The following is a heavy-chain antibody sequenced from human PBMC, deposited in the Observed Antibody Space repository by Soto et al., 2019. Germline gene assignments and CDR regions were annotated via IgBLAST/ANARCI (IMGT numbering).Heavy chain of an antibody. CDR1: RFSFSDQY. Sequence: EVEMVESGGGLVQPGGSLRLSCAASRFSFSDQYIDWVRQAPGKGLEWVGRIGNKANSYTTEYAAAVKGRFTISRDDSKNSVSLERNSLKTEDTAVYHCTRGYSSVSIYAFDVWGQGTMVTVSS. D-gene: IGHD2-21*01. CDR3: TRGYSSVSIYAFDV. CDR2: IGNKANSYTT. V-gene: IGHV3-72*01. J-gene: IGHJ3*01.